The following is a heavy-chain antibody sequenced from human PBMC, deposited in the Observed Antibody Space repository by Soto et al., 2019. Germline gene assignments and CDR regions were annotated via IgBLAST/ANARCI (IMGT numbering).Heavy chain of an antibody. V-gene: IGHV3-23*01. J-gene: IGHJ3*01. CDR1: GFTLSMYA. Sequence: EVQLMESGGGLVQPGGSLRLSCASSGFTLSMYAVNWVRQAPGKGLEWVSYISDSGDRTYYADSVKGRFTISRDRTKNTVSLQLVSRRAEDAAVYYCSKGTGMIVKAGDAFDVWGQGTKVTVSS. D-gene: IGHD3-16*02. CDR3: SKGTGMIVKAGDAFDV. CDR2: ISDSGDRT.